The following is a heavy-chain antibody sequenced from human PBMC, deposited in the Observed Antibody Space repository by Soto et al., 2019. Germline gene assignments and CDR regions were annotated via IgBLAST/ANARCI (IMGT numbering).Heavy chain of an antibody. CDR3: AKELMEAAGPDIVVVVAANPFDY. Sequence: QVQLVESGGGVVQPGRSLRLSCAASGFTFSSYGMHWVRQAPGKGLEWVAVISYDGSNKYYADSMKGRFTISRDNSKNTLYLQMNSLRAEDTAVYYCAKELMEAAGPDIVVVVAANPFDYWGQGTLVTVSS. D-gene: IGHD2-15*01. J-gene: IGHJ4*02. CDR1: GFTFSSYG. CDR2: ISYDGSNK. V-gene: IGHV3-30*18.